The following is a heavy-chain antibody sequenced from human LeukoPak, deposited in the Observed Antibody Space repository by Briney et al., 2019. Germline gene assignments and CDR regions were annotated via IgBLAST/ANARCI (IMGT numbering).Heavy chain of an antibody. CDR2: IIPIFGTA. J-gene: IGHJ4*02. D-gene: IGHD1/OR15-1a*01. Sequence: ASVKVSCKASGGTFSSYAITWLRQAPGQGLEWMGGIIPIFGTANYAQKFQGRVTMTEDTSTDTAYMELSSLRSEDTAVYYCATNPMNWGQGTLVTVSS. V-gene: IGHV1-69*06. CDR1: GGTFSSYA. CDR3: ATNPMN.